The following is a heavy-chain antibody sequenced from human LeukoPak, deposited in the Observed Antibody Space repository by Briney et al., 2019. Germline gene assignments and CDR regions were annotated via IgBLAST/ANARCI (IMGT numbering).Heavy chain of an antibody. CDR3: ARVQGWFDP. J-gene: IGHJ5*02. CDR1: GDSISSDY. V-gene: IGHV4-59*01. Sequence: PSETLSLTCTVSGDSISSDYWSWIRQPPGKGLEWIGYIYYSGSTKYNPSLKRRLTISIGTSKNQFSLKLNSVTAADTAVYYCARVQGWFDPWGQGTLVIVSS. CDR2: IYYSGST.